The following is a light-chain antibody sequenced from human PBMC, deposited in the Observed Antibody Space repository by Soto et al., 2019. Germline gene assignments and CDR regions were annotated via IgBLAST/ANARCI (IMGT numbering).Light chain of an antibody. CDR2: ASS. CDR3: QQSDSPPYS. J-gene: IGKJ2*03. CDR1: QSVSSN. Sequence: DIQMTQSPSSLSASIGDRVTITCRASQSVSSNLNWYQQKPGKAPKLLIFASSTLQSGVPSRFSGSGSGTDFTLIISGLQPEDSATYSCQQSDSPPYSFGQGNKLEIK. V-gene: IGKV1-39*01.